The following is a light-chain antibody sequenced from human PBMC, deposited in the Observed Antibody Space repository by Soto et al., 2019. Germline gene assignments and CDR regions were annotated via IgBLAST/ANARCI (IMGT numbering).Light chain of an antibody. J-gene: IGLJ3*02. CDR3: AAWDDSLSAWV. V-gene: IGLV1-47*02. CDR1: SSNIGSDY. Sequence: QSVLTQPPSASGTPGQRSTISCSGSSSNIGSDYVYWYQKVPGTAPNLLIDSNNLRPSGVPDRFSGSKSGTSASLAISGLRSEDEADYYCAAWDDSLSAWVFGGGTQLTV. CDR2: SNN.